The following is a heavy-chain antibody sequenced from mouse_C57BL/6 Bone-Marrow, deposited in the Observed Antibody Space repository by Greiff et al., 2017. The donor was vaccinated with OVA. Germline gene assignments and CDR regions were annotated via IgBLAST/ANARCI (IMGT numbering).Heavy chain of an antibody. V-gene: IGHV12-3*01. CDR1: GFPITSGYY. D-gene: IGHD1-1*01. CDR3: AGDSHYGSSYGYFDV. Sequence: VQLVESGPGLVKPSQSLFLTCSITGFPITSGYYWIWIRQSPGKPLEWMGYITHSGETFYNPSLQSPISITRETSKNQFFLQLNSVTTEDTAMYYCAGDSHYGSSYGYFDVWGTGTTVTVSS. CDR2: ITHSGET. J-gene: IGHJ1*03.